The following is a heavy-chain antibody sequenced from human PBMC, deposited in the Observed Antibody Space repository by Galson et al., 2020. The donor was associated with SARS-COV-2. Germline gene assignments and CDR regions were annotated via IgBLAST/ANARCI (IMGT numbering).Heavy chain of an antibody. CDR2: ISSSSSYI. J-gene: IGHJ6*03. D-gene: IGHD3-3*01. Sequence: GGSLRLSCAASGFTFSSYSMNWVRQAPGKGLEWVSSISSSSSYIYYADSVKGRFTISRDNAKNSLYLQMNSLRAEDTAVYYCARDRGPLEQGGGRFLEWLTPPPGVDYYYYYMDGWGKGTTVTVSS. CDR3: ARDRGPLEQGGGRFLEWLTPPPGVDYYYYYMDG. V-gene: IGHV3-21*01. CDR1: GFTFSSYS.